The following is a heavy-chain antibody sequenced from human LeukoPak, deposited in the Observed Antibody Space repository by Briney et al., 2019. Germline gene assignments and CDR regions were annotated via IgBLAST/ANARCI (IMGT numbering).Heavy chain of an antibody. Sequence: PGGSLRLSCAASGFTFRSYAMSWFRQAPGKGLEWVSTIGSSGADTYYADSVKGWFTISKDSSKNTLQMNSLRAEDTAVYYCVKHSGSNYGNSDYWGQGTLVTVSS. V-gene: IGHV3-23*01. CDR1: GFTFRSYA. CDR2: IGSSGADT. D-gene: IGHD3-16*01. CDR3: VKHSGSNYGNSDY. J-gene: IGHJ4*02.